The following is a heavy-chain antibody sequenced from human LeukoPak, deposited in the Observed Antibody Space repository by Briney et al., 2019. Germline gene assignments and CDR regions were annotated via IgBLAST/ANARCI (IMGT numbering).Heavy chain of an antibody. Sequence: GGSLRLSCAASGFTFSSYSMNWVRQAPGKGLEWVSSISSSSSYIYYADSVKGRFTISRDNAKNSLYLQMNSLRAEDTGMYYCARDHWRSGGGDGIDYWGQGTLVTVSS. J-gene: IGHJ4*02. D-gene: IGHD2-21*02. CDR2: ISSSSSYI. CDR3: ARDHWRSGGGDGIDY. CDR1: GFTFSSYS. V-gene: IGHV3-21*04.